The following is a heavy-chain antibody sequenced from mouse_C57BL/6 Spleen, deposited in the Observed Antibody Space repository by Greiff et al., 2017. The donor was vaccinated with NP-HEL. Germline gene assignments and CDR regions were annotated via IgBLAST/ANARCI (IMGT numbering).Heavy chain of an antibody. CDR1: GFTFSDYG. CDR3: ARQPPYYAMDY. J-gene: IGHJ4*01. Sequence: EVMLVESGGGLVKPGGSLKLSCAASGFTFSDYGMHWVRQAPEKGLEWVAYISSGSSTIYYADTVKGRFTISRDNAKNTLFLQMTSLRSEDTAMYYCARQPPYYAMDYWGQGTSVTVSS. V-gene: IGHV5-17*01. CDR2: ISSGSSTI. D-gene: IGHD6-1*01.